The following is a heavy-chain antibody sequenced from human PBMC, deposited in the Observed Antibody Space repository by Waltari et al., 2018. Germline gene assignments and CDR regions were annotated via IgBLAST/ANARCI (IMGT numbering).Heavy chain of an antibody. J-gene: IGHJ4*02. CDR1: GGTFSSYT. D-gene: IGHD3-22*01. CDR2: CIPILGIA. V-gene: IGHV1-69*02. CDR3: ARVAYYYDSSGHYFDY. Sequence: QVQLVQSGAEVKKPGSSVKVSCKASGGTFSSYTISWVRQAPGQGLEWMGRCIPILGIANYAQKFQGRVTITADKSTSTAYMELSSLRSEDTSVYYCARVAYYYDSSGHYFDYWGQGTLVTVSS.